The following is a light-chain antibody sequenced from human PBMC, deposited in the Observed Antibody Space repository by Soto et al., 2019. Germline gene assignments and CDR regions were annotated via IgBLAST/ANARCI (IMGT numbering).Light chain of an antibody. Sequence: QSVLTQPASVSGSPGQSITISCTGTSSDVGSYNLVSWYQQHPGKAPNLMIYEVSKRPSGLSIRFSGSKSGNTASLTISGLQAEDEADYYCCSYAGSRTPLIFGTGTKVTVL. CDR1: SSDVGSYNL. CDR2: EVS. J-gene: IGLJ1*01. V-gene: IGLV2-23*02. CDR3: CSYAGSRTPLI.